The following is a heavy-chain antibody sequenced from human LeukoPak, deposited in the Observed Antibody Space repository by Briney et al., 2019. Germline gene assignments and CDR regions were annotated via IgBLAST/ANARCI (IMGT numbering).Heavy chain of an antibody. CDR1: GFTFSSYA. Sequence: GGSLRLSCAASGFTFSSYAMHWVRQAPGKGLEWVAVISYDGSNKYYADCVKGRFTISRDNSKNTLYLQMNSLRAEDTAVYYCARGVTTFGGVIVNHYFDYWGQGTLVTVSS. V-gene: IGHV3-30-3*01. CDR2: ISYDGSNK. J-gene: IGHJ4*02. CDR3: ARGVTTFGGVIVNHYFDY. D-gene: IGHD3-16*02.